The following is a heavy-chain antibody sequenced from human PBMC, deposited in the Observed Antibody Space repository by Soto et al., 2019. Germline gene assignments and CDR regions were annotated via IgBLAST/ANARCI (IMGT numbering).Heavy chain of an antibody. CDR2: INAGNGNT. V-gene: IGHV1-3*05. CDR3: AGGSAGDDYVYFQH. J-gene: IGHJ1*01. D-gene: IGHD4-17*01. Sequence: QVQLVQSGAEEKKPGASVKVSCKASGYTFTSYAMHWVRQAPGQRLEWMGWINAGNGNTKYSQKFQGRVTITRDTSASTAYMELSSLRSEDTAVYYCAGGSAGDDYVYFQHWGQGTLVTVSS. CDR1: GYTFTSYA.